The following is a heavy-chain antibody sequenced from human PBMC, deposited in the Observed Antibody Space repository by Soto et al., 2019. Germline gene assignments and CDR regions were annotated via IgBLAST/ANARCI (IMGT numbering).Heavy chain of an antibody. Sequence: PGGSLRLSCAASGFTFSSYGMHWVRQAPGKGLEWVAVIWYDGSNKYYADSVKGRFTISRDNSKNTLYLQMNSLRAEDTAVYYCARGYYDSSGYWTGAFDIWGQGTMVTVSS. CDR2: IWYDGSNK. D-gene: IGHD3-22*01. CDR3: ARGYYDSSGYWTGAFDI. V-gene: IGHV3-33*01. CDR1: GFTFSSYG. J-gene: IGHJ3*02.